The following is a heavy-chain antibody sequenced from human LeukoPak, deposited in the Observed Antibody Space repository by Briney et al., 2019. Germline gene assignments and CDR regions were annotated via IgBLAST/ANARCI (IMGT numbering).Heavy chain of an antibody. J-gene: IGHJ4*02. CDR2: VYRRGST. D-gene: IGHD7-27*01. CDR1: DYSISSGYH. CDR3: ARENWVFDY. Sequence: SETLCLTCRVPDYSISSGYHCGWLQQPPREGLEWIGSVYRRGSTYYNPFHKSRVTISVDTSKNQIPLKLRSVTAADTAVYYCARENWVFDYWGQGILVTVSS. V-gene: IGHV4-38-2*02.